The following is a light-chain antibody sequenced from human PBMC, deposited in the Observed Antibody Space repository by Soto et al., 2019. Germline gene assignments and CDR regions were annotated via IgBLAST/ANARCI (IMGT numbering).Light chain of an antibody. CDR1: QSVTSNY. CDR3: QQYGSSST. CDR2: GAS. Sequence: EIVLTQSPGTLSLSPGERATLSCRAGQSVTSNYLAWYQQKPGQAPRLLIFGASIRATGIPDRFSGSGSGTDFTLTISRLEPEDFAVYYCQQYGSSSTFGQGTRLEIK. J-gene: IGKJ5*01. V-gene: IGKV3-20*01.